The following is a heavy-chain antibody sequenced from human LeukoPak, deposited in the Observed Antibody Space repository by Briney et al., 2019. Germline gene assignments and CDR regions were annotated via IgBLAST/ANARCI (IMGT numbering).Heavy chain of an antibody. D-gene: IGHD3-22*01. Sequence: GASVKVSCKASGGTFSSYAISWVRQAPGQGLEWMGGIIPIFGTANYAQKFQGRVTITADESTSTAYMELSSLRSEDTAVYYCARNYYDSSGYSDFDYWGQGTLVTVSS. J-gene: IGHJ4*02. CDR1: GGTFSSYA. V-gene: IGHV1-69*13. CDR3: ARNYYDSSGYSDFDY. CDR2: IIPIFGTA.